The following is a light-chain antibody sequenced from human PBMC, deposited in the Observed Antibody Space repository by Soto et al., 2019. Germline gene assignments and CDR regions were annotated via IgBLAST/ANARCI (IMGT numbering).Light chain of an antibody. CDR2: DAY. CDR1: QSVSVY. CDR3: QQRGNWPLT. V-gene: IGKV3-11*01. J-gene: IGKJ4*01. Sequence: EIVLTQSPATLSLSPGERATLSCRASQSVSVYLAWSQQKLGQAPRLLISDAYNRATGLPARFSGSGSGTDFTLTISSLEPEDFAVYYCQQRGNWPLTFGGGTTVESK.